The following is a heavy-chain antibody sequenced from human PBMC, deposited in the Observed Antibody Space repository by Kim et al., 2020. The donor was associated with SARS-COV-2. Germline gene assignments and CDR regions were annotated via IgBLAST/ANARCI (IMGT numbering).Heavy chain of an antibody. J-gene: IGHJ1*01. CDR2: FHHMGTT. Sequence: SETLSLTCAVSGGSIINSDYQWAWIRQPPGRELEWIASFHHMGTTYYNSSLESRVTISVDTSMSQISLELTSVTAADTALYYCVRQLACPAWPDF. CDR1: GGSIINSDYQ. V-gene: IGHV4-39*01. D-gene: IGHD6-13*01. CDR3: VRQLACPAWPDF.